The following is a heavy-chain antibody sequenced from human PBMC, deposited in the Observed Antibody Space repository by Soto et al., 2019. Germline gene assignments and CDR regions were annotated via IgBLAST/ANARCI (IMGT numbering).Heavy chain of an antibody. D-gene: IGHD3-22*01. CDR2: IYPGDADT. V-gene: IGHV5-51*01. J-gene: IGHJ6*02. CDR1: VFSFHNNW. Sequence: PGESLKISCQGSVFSFHNNWIAWVRHMPGKGLEWMGIIYPGDADTRYSPSLQGQVTFSADKSVSSAYLQWSSLKASDTAMYYCATFTTSGAPQGGLAVWGQGTSVTSP. CDR3: ATFTTSGAPQGGLAV.